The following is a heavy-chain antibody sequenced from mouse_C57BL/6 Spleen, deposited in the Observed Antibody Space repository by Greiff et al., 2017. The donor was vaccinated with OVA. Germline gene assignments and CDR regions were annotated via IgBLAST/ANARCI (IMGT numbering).Heavy chain of an antibody. J-gene: IGHJ4*01. CDR2: IYPRDGST. D-gene: IGHD2-4*01. CDR3: ARRRDDYDDAMDY. CDR1: GYTFTSYA. Sequence: QVQLQQSGPELVKPGASVKLSCKASGYTFTSYAINWVKQRPGQGLEWIGWIYPRDGSTKYNEKFKGKATLTVDTSSSTAYMELHSLTSEDSAVYFCARRRDDYDDAMDYWGQGTSVTVSS. V-gene: IGHV1-85*01.